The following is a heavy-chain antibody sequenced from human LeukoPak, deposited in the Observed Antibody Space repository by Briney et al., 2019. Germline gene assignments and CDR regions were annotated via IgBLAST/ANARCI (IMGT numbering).Heavy chain of an antibody. CDR2: IFPGDSDI. J-gene: IGHJ4*02. Sequence: GESLQISCKCSGYSFSNYWIGWVRQVPGKGLEWMGIIFPGDSDIRYSPSFQGQVTISVDKSITTAYLQWSSLEASDTATYYCARRGRGGSGSLYYFDYWGQGTLVTVSS. CDR1: GYSFSNYW. D-gene: IGHD3-10*01. V-gene: IGHV5-51*01. CDR3: ARRGRGGSGSLYYFDY.